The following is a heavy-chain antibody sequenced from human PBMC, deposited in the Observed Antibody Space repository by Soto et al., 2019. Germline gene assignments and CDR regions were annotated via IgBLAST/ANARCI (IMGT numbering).Heavy chain of an antibody. Sequence: GGSLRLSCAASGFTFSIYSMNWVRQAPGKGLEWVGRIRPKANDYGTRYAASVRGRFTLSRDDSQNTTFLQMDGLNLSSVTAADTAMYYCARVGVATIYPGNNWFDPWGQGTLVTVSS. CDR1: GFTFSIYS. CDR3: ARVGVATIYPGNNWFDP. D-gene: IGHD5-12*01. V-gene: IGHV3-73*01. CDR2: IRPKANDYGT. J-gene: IGHJ5*02.